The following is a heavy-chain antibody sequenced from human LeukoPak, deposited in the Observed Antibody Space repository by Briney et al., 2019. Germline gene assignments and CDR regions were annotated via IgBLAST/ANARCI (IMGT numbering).Heavy chain of an antibody. CDR3: ARTGGDYLNFYFDY. J-gene: IGHJ4*02. V-gene: IGHV3-53*01. CDR2: IYRGGST. D-gene: IGHD4-17*01. Sequence: GGSLRLSCAASGFNVSIDSMSWVRQAPGKGLEWVSVIYRGGSTYYADSVKGRFTISRDSSKTTLYLQMNSLRAEDTAVYYCARTGGDYLNFYFDYWGQGTLVTVSS. CDR1: GFNVSIDS.